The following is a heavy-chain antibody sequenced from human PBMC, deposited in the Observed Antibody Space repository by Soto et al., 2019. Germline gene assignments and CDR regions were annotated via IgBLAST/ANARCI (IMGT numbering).Heavy chain of an antibody. J-gene: IGHJ3*02. D-gene: IGHD6-13*01. Sequence: ASVKVSCKASGYTFTSHAMHWVRQAPGQRLEWMGWINAGNGNTKYSQKFQGRVTITRDTSASTAFMELSSLRPEDTAVYYCARGSGYSSSWWYGFDIWGQGTMVTVSS. CDR1: GYTFTSHA. CDR3: ARGSGYSSSWWYGFDI. V-gene: IGHV1-3*01. CDR2: INAGNGNT.